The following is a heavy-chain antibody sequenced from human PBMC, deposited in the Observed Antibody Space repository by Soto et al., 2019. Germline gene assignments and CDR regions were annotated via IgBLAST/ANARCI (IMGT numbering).Heavy chain of an antibody. CDR2: ISSSSTHT. Sequence: PGGSLRLSCAASGFSFSTYSMNWVRQAPGKGLEWVCSISSSSTHTFYIDSVKGRFTISRDNGKNSVYLQMDRLTVEDTGRYYCATEEAMAGATGHWYESWGQGTQVTSPQ. V-gene: IGHV3-21*01. D-gene: IGHD1-26*01. CDR1: GFSFSTYS. J-gene: IGHJ5*01. CDR3: ATEEAMAGATGHWYES.